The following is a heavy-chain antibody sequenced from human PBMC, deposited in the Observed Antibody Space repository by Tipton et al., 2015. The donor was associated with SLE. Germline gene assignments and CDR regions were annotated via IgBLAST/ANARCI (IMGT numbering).Heavy chain of an antibody. CDR3: VTYRWSRVY. CDR1: GASITSGGYY. V-gene: IGHV4-31*03. Sequence: TLSLTCTVSGASITSGGYYWTWIRQRPGRGLEFIGYMYHSGTSGTPYYDPSLKRRVSISVDTSVNQFSLTMRSVTAGDTAVYYCVTYRWSRVYWGLGPLFPVTS. CDR2: MYHSGTSGTP. J-gene: IGHJ4*02. D-gene: IGHD3-3*01.